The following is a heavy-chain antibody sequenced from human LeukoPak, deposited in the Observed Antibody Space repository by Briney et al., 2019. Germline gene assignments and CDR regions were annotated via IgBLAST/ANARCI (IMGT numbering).Heavy chain of an antibody. CDR3: ARDLDSSGYGGRGLDP. J-gene: IGHJ5*02. V-gene: IGHV3-7*01. CDR2: IKQDGSEK. Sequence: PGGSLRLSCAASGFTFSSYWMSRVRQAPGKGLEWVANIKQDGSEKYYVDSVKGRFTISRDNAKNSLYLQMNSLRAEDTAVYYCARDLDSSGYGGRGLDPWGQGTLVTVSS. CDR1: GFTFSSYW. D-gene: IGHD3-22*01.